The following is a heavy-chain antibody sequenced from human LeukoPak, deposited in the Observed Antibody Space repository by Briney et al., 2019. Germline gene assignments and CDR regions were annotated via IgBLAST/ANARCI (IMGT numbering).Heavy chain of an antibody. CDR3: ARHFDNGDYKKTFDI. D-gene: IGHD4-17*01. CDR2: IHYTGRA. Sequence: SETLSLTCSVFGGSISSTTYYWVWIRQPPGKGLECIARIHYTGRAYYNPSLKSRVTISADTSKNHFSLKLSSVTAADTAVYYCARHFDNGDYKKTFDIWGQGTMVTVSS. J-gene: IGHJ3*02. CDR1: GGSISSTTYY. V-gene: IGHV4-39*01.